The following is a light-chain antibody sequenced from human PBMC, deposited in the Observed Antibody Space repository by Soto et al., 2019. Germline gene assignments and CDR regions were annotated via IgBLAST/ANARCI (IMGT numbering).Light chain of an antibody. CDR2: DVS. CDR3: SSYTSSSALGV. Sequence: QSALTQPASVSGSPGQSITISCTGTSSDIGGSNYVSWYQQHPGKAPKFMIYDVSNRPSGVSNRFSGSKSGNTASLTISGLQAEDEADYYSSSYTSSSALGVFGTGTKVPVL. J-gene: IGLJ1*01. CDR1: SSDIGGSNY. V-gene: IGLV2-14*01.